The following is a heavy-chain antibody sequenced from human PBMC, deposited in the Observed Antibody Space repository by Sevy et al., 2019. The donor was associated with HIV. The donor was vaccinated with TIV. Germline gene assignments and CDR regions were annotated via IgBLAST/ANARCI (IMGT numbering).Heavy chain of an antibody. CDR3: AKDLKGDYYSYYYYYGMDV. V-gene: IGHV3-30*18. CDR2: ISYDGSNK. D-gene: IGHD2-21*02. Sequence: GGSLRLSCAASGFTFSSYGMHWVRQAPGKGLEWVAVISYDGSNKYYADSVKGRFTISRDNSKNTLYLQMNSLRAEDTAVYYCAKDLKGDYYSYYYYYGMDVWGQWTTVTVSS. J-gene: IGHJ6*02. CDR1: GFTFSSYG.